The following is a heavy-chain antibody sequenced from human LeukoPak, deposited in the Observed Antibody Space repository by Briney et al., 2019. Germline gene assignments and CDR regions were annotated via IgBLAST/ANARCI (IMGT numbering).Heavy chain of an antibody. CDR3: AKDLYYYGSGSYTTPNFDY. CDR1: GFTFSSYA. D-gene: IGHD3-10*01. CDR2: ISGSGGST. J-gene: IGHJ4*02. V-gene: IGHV3-23*01. Sequence: GESLRLSCAASGFTFSSYAMSWVRQAPGKGLEWVSAISGSGGSTYYAGSVKGRFTISRDNSKNTLYLQMNSLRAEDTAVYYCAKDLYYYGSGSYTTPNFDYWGQGTLVTVSS.